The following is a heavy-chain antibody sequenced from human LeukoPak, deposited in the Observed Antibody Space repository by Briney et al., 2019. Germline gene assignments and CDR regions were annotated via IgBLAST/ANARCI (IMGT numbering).Heavy chain of an antibody. CDR2: IYHSGST. D-gene: IGHD3-3*01. V-gene: IGHV4-38-2*02. CDR1: GYSISSGYY. CDR3: ARDFLGAVIVSDAFDI. J-gene: IGHJ3*02. Sequence: SETLSLTCTVSGYSISSGYYWGWIRQPPGKGLEWIGSIYHSGSTYYNPSLKSRVTISVDTSKNQFSLKLSSVTAADTAVYYCARDFLGAVIVSDAFDIWGQGTMVTVSS.